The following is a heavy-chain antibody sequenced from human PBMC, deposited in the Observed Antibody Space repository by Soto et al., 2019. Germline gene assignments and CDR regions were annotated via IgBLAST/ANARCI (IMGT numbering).Heavy chain of an antibody. D-gene: IGHD2-15*01. V-gene: IGHV3-48*02. Sequence: GGSLRLSCAASGLTFSSYSMNWVRQAPGKGLEWGSYISSSSSTIYYADSVKGRFTISRDNAKNSLYLQMNSLRDEDTAVYYCARGHYCSGGSCYSGGISYYYYGMDVWGQGTTVTVSS. CDR2: ISSSSSTI. J-gene: IGHJ6*02. CDR1: GLTFSSYS. CDR3: ARGHYCSGGSCYSGGISYYYYGMDV.